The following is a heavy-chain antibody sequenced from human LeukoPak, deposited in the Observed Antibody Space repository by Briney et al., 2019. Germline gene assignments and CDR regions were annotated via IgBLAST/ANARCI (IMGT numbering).Heavy chain of an antibody. D-gene: IGHD4-17*01. CDR1: GFTFSSYG. CDR2: IQYDGSNK. J-gene: IGHJ5*02. CDR3: AKDGYGDYYNWFDP. Sequence: GGSLRLSCAASGFTFSSYGMHWVRQAPGKGLEWVAFIQYDGSNKYYPDSVKGRFTISRDNSKNTLYLQMNSLRAEDTAVYYCAKDGYGDYYNWFDPWGQGTLVTVSS. V-gene: IGHV3-30*02.